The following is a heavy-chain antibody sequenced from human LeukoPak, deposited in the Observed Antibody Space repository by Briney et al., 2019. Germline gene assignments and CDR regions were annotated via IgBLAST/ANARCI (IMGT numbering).Heavy chain of an antibody. CDR1: GGSTSSYY. Sequence: SETLSLTCTVSGGSTSSYYWSWIRQHPGKGLEWIGYIYYSGSTNYNPSLKSRVTISVDTSKNQFSLKLSSVTAADTAVYYCARDGYSSGWGRAFDIWGQGTMVTVSS. V-gene: IGHV4-59*01. CDR2: IYYSGST. D-gene: IGHD6-19*01. J-gene: IGHJ3*02. CDR3: ARDGYSSGWGRAFDI.